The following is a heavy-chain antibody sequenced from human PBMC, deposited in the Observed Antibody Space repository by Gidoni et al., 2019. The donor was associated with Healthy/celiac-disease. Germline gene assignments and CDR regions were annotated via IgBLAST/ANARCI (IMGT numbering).Heavy chain of an antibody. D-gene: IGHD3-3*01. Sequence: QVQLVESGGGWVKPGGSLRLYCAASGFAVSVYYMSWLRQAPGKGLEWVSYIRSSGSTIYYADSVKGRFTISRDNAKNSLYLQMNSLRAEDTAVYYCARAPFGVVSHFYFDYWGQGTLVTVSS. V-gene: IGHV3-11*01. CDR1: GFAVSVYY. CDR3: ARAPFGVVSHFYFDY. CDR2: IRSSGSTI. J-gene: IGHJ4*02.